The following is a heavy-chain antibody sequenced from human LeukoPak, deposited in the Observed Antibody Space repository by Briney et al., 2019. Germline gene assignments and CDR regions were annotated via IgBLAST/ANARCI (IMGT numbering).Heavy chain of an antibody. J-gene: IGHJ4*02. CDR1: GFTFSSYG. CDR2: ISYDGSNK. CDR3: AKEGGILTMIVVVNPPDY. Sequence: PGRSLRLSCAASGFTFSSYGMHWVRQAPGKGLEWVAVISYDGSNKYYADSVKGRFTISRDNSKNTLYLQMNSLRAEDTAVYYCAKEGGILTMIVVVNPPDYWGQGTLVTVSS. D-gene: IGHD3-22*01. V-gene: IGHV3-30*18.